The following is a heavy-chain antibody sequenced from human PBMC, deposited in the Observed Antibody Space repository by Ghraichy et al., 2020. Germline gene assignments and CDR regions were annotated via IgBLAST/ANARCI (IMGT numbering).Heavy chain of an antibody. D-gene: IGHD6-19*01. Sequence: GESLNISCAASGFTFSGYWMSWVRQARGKGLEWVANIKKDGSEKYYVDSVKGRFTISRDNAKNSLYLQMNSLRAEDMAVYYCARDLGSGWYFDYWGQGTLVTVSS. CDR2: IKKDGSEK. CDR1: GFTFSGYW. CDR3: ARDLGSGWYFDY. V-gene: IGHV3-7*01. J-gene: IGHJ4*02.